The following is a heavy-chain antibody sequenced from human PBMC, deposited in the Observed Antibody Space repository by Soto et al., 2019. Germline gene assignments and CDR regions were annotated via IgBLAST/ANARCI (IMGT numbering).Heavy chain of an antibody. CDR1: GFTFSSYA. CDR2: ISGSGGST. D-gene: IGHD2-2*01. Sequence: AGSLRLSCAASGFTFSSYAMSWVCQAPGKGLEWVSAISGSGGSTYYADSVKGRFTISRDNSKNTLYLQMNSLRAEDTAVYYCAKLAQGVVVPAAIDYWAREPWSPSPQ. V-gene: IGHV3-23*01. J-gene: IGHJ4*02. CDR3: AKLAQGVVVPAAIDY.